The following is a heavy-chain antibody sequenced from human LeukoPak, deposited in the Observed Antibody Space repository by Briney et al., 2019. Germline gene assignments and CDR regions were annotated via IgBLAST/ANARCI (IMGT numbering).Heavy chain of an antibody. J-gene: IGHJ4*02. CDR2: IRQDGSEK. D-gene: IGHD3-22*01. CDR3: ARGSTYYDSSGQVPFDY. CDR1: GFTFTSYW. Sequence: QSGGSLRLSCAASGFTFTSYWMSWVRQAPGKGLEWVANIRQDGSEKNYVDSVKGRFTISRDNGKNTLYLQMNSLRAEDTAVYYCARGSTYYDSSGQVPFDYWGQGTLVTVSS. V-gene: IGHV3-7*01.